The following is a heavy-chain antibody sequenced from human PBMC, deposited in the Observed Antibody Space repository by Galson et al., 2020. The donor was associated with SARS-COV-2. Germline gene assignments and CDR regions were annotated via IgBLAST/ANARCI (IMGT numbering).Heavy chain of an antibody. Sequence: GESLKISCAASGLNFTSDWMNWVRQAPGKGLEWVGRIKSKNDGGTTDYAAPVRGKFSISRDDERNILSLQMNNLKNGDTAVYDCTTDYLDDSIGGDYWGQGTLVTVSS. D-gene: IGHD3-22*01. CDR3: TTDYLDDSIGGDY. J-gene: IGHJ4*02. V-gene: IGHV3-15*07. CDR1: GLNFTSDW. CDR2: IKSKNDGGTT.